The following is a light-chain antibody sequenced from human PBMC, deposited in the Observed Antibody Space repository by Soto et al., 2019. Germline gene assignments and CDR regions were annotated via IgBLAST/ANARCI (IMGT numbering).Light chain of an antibody. CDR1: QGISSY. CDR3: QQLNSYPPWT. CDR2: AAS. J-gene: IGKJ1*01. V-gene: IGKV1-9*01. Sequence: DIQMTQSPSTLSASVGDRVTITCRASQGISSYLAWYQQKPGQAPKLLIYAASTLQRGVPSRFRGSGSGTEFTLAISSLQPEDFATYYCQQLNSYPPWTFGQGTKVDI.